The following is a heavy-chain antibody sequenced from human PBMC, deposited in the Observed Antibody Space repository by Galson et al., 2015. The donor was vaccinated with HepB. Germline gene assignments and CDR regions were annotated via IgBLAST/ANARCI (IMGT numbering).Heavy chain of an antibody. CDR2: INPSGGST. D-gene: IGHD3-10*01. Sequence: SVKVSCKASGYTFTSYYMHWVRQAPGQGLEWMGIINPSGGSTSYAQKFQGRATMTRDTSTSTVYMELSSLRSEDTAVYYCARETREFGGYYYYYYGMDVWGQGTTVTVSS. CDR3: ARETREFGGYYYYYYGMDV. J-gene: IGHJ6*02. CDR1: GYTFTSYY. V-gene: IGHV1-46*01.